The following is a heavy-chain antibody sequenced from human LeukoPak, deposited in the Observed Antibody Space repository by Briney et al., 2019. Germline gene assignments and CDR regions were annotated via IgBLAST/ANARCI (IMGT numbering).Heavy chain of an antibody. CDR2: ISSSSSYI. CDR1: GFSFSNYG. CDR3: ARSCGGDCYPDY. J-gene: IGHJ4*02. D-gene: IGHD2-21*02. Sequence: GGSLRLSCAASGFSFSNYGMHWVRQASGKGLEWVSSISSSSSYIYYADSVKGRFTISRDNAKNSLYLQMNSLRAEDTAVYYCARSCGGDCYPDYWGQGTLVTVSS. V-gene: IGHV3-21*01.